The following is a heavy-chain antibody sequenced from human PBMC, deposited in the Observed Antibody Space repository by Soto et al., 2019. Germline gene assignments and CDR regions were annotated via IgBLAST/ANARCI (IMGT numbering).Heavy chain of an antibody. V-gene: IGHV4-4*07. CDR3: VREGDYSDNNGYPLFDY. CDR2: IFGSGET. D-gene: IGHD3-22*01. Sequence: QVQLQESGPGLLKPSETLSLTCTVSGASMRNYYWSWIRQPAGKGLEWIGRIFGSGETYYNPSLKSRIILSVALSKSQFSLELTSVTAADTAVYFCVREGDYSDNNGYPLFDYWGQGTLVTVSP. J-gene: IGHJ4*02. CDR1: GASMRNYY.